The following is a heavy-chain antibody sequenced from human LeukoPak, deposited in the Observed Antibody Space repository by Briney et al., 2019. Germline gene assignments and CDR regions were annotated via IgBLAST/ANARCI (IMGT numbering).Heavy chain of an antibody. D-gene: IGHD1-7*01. Sequence: GGSLRLSCAAFGFKFSDYWMSWVRQAPGKGLEWVANINQGGSEKYYVDSVKGRFIISRDNAENSMYLQLNSLRAEDTAVYYCARAPTTGTTDYWGQGTLVTVSS. V-gene: IGHV3-7*01. J-gene: IGHJ4*02. CDR2: INQGGSEK. CDR1: GFKFSDYW. CDR3: ARAPTTGTTDY.